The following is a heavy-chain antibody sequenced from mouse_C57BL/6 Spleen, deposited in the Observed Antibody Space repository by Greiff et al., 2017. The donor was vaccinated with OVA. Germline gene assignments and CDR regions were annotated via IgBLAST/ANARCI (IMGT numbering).Heavy chain of an antibody. CDR2: IRNKANGYTT. Sequence: EVQVVESGGGLVQPGGSLSLSCAASGFTFTDYYMSWVRQPPGKALEWLGFIRNKANGYTTEYSASVKGRFTISRDNSQSILYLQMNALRAEDSATYYCARCTLYAMDYWGQGTSVTVSS. CDR1: GFTFTDYY. CDR3: ARCTLYAMDY. V-gene: IGHV7-3*01. J-gene: IGHJ4*01.